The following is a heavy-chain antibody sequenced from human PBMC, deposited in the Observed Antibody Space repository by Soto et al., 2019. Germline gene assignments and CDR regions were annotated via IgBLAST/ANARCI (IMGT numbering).Heavy chain of an antibody. D-gene: IGHD2-21*02. CDR1: GGSISSGDYY. CDR3: ARDYGVTAILP. V-gene: IGHV4-30-4*01. J-gene: IGHJ5*02. Sequence: QVQLQESGPGLVKPSQTLSLTCTVSGGSISSGDYYWSWIRQRPGKGLEWIGYIYCSGSTYYNPPLQSRVTIAVATSKCQFSLKLSSVTAADTAVYYCARDYGVTAILPLGQGTLVPVS. CDR2: IYCSGST.